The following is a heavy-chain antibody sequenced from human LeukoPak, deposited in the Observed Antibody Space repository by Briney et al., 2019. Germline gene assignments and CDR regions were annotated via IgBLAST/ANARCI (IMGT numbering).Heavy chain of an antibody. Sequence: SETLSLTCAVYGGSFSGYYWSWIRQPPGKGLEWIGEINHSGSTNYNPSLKSRVTISVDTSKNQFSLKLSSVTAADTAVYYCARGPIVGATLLPGSYMDVWGQGTLVTVSS. CDR1: GGSFSGYY. J-gene: IGHJ4*02. CDR2: INHSGST. CDR3: ARGPIVGATLLPGSYMDV. D-gene: IGHD1-26*01. V-gene: IGHV4-34*01.